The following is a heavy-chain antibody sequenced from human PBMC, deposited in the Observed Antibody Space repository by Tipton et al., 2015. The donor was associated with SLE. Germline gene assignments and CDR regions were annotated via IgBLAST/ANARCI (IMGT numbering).Heavy chain of an antibody. CDR3: GRPAEGLWEPAQYNGFDP. Sequence: QSGAEVKKPGASVKVSCKASGYTFTSYGISWVRQAPGQGLEWMGWISAYNGNTNYAQKLQGRVTMTTDTSTSTAYMELRSLRSDDTAVYYGGRPAEGLWEPAQYNGFDPGGRGPWAPVS. CDR2: ISAYNGNT. CDR1: GYTFTSYG. D-gene: IGHD1-14*01. V-gene: IGHV1-18*01. J-gene: IGHJ5*02.